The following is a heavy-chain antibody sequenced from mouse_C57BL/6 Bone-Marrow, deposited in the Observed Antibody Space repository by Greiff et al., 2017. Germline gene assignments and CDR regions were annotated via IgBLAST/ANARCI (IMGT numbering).Heavy chain of an antibody. J-gene: IGHJ4*01. CDR3: ARGRITTVVDPPDY. Sequence: VQLQQPGTELVKPGASVKLSCKASGYTFTSYWMHWVTQRPGQGLEWIGNINPSNGGTNYNEKFKSKATLTVDKSSSTAYLQLSSLTSEDSAVYYCARGRITTVVDPPDYWGQGTSVTVSS. V-gene: IGHV1-53*01. CDR2: INPSNGGT. CDR1: GYTFTSYW. D-gene: IGHD1-1*01.